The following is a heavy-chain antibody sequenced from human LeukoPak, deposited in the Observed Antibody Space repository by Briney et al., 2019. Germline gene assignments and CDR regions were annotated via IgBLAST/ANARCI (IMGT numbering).Heavy chain of an antibody. CDR2: IKQDGSEV. D-gene: IGHD6-19*01. CDR3: ARNGMAVAPTPWD. J-gene: IGHJ4*02. Sequence: GGSLRLSCVASGFTFSDFWMTWVRPVPGKGLEWVANIKQDGSEVYYVDSVKGRFTVSRDNAKKSLYLQMKSLRAEDTAVYYCARNGMAVAPTPWDWGQGTLVTVSS. CDR1: GFTFSDFW. V-gene: IGHV3-7*05.